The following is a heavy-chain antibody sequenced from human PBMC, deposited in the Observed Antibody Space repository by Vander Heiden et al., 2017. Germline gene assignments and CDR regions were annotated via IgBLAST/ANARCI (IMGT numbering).Heavy chain of an antibody. CDR2: MDPKTGET. J-gene: IGHJ4*02. V-gene: IGHV1-8*01. Sequence: GQVAQSGAAVKKPGASVRVSCKASGYTFTTYAINWVRQASGQGLEWMGWMDPKTGETGYAQRFQGRVTMTRNISRSTAYMELSGLRSEDTAVYFCARVARFAGSYYNYFDTWGQGSLVTVSS. CDR1: GYTFTTYA. D-gene: IGHD1-26*01. CDR3: ARVARFAGSYYNYFDT.